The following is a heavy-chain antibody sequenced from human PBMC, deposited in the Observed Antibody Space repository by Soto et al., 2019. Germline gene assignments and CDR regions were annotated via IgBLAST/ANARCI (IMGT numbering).Heavy chain of an antibody. J-gene: IGHJ4*02. CDR2: ISGSGGST. Sequence: GGSLRLSCAASGFTFSSYAMSWVRQAPGKGLKWVSAISGSGGSTYYADSVKGRFTISRDNSKNTLYLQMNSLRAEDTAVYYCARATEIYYYDSSGYYWDYWGQGTLVTVSS. CDR3: ARATEIYYYDSSGYYWDY. D-gene: IGHD3-22*01. V-gene: IGHV3-23*01. CDR1: GFTFSSYA.